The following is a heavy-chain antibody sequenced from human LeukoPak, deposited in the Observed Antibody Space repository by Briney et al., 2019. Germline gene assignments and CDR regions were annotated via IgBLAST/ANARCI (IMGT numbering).Heavy chain of an antibody. V-gene: IGHV4-39*07. J-gene: IGHJ5*02. CDR1: GGSISSSTYF. CDR3: ARGRGEGRGISMVRGVRAPSYNWFDP. CDR2: IYYYSGST. Sequence: SETLSLTCTVSGGSISSSTYFWGWIRQPPGKGLEWIGSIYYYSGSTYYNPSLKSRVTISVDTAKNQFSLRLSSVTAADTAVYYCARGRGEGRGISMVRGVRAPSYNWFDPWGHGTLVTVSS. D-gene: IGHD3-10*01.